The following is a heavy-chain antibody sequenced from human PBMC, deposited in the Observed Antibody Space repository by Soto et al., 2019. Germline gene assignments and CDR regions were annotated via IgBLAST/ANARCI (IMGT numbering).Heavy chain of an antibody. Sequence: QITLKESGPTLVKPTQTLTLTCTFSGFSLSTSGVGVGWIRQPPGKALEWLALIYWDDDKRYSPSLKSRLTITKDTSKNQVVLTMTNMAPVDTATYYCAHSLMITFGGVIVYDDYWGQGTLVTVSS. J-gene: IGHJ4*02. V-gene: IGHV2-5*02. CDR3: AHSLMITFGGVIVYDDY. D-gene: IGHD3-16*02. CDR2: IYWDDDK. CDR1: GFSLSTSGVG.